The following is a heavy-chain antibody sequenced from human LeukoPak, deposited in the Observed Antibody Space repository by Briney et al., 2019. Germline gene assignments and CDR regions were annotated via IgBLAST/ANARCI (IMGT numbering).Heavy chain of an antibody. CDR2: IRYDGSNK. Sequence: PGGSLRLSCAASGLTFSSYGMHWVRQAPGKGLEWVAFIRYDGSNKYYADSVKGRFTISRDNSKNTLYLQMNSLRAEDTAVYYCAKDEYSSSWSFDAFDIWGQGTMVTVSS. CDR1: GLTFSSYG. J-gene: IGHJ3*02. V-gene: IGHV3-30*02. CDR3: AKDEYSSSWSFDAFDI. D-gene: IGHD6-13*01.